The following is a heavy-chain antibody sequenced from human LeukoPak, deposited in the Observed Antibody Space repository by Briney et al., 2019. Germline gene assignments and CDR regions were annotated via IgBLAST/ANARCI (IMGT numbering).Heavy chain of an antibody. D-gene: IGHD3-10*02. CDR2: ISSSSSYI. CDR3: ARDSPTRFSY. CDR1: GFTFSSYN. Sequence: GGSLRLSCAASGFTFSSYNMNWVRQAPGKGLEWVSSISSSSSYIYYADSVKGRFTISRDNAKNSLYLQMNSLRAEDTAVYYCARDSPTRFSYWGQGTLVTVSS. J-gene: IGHJ4*02. V-gene: IGHV3-21*01.